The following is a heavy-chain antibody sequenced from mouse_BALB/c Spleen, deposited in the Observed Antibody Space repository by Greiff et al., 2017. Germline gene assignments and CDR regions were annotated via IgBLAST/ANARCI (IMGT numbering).Heavy chain of an antibody. V-gene: IGHV5-9-4*01. Sequence: EVQGVESGGGLVKPGGSLKLSCAASGFTFSSYAMSWVRQSPEKRLEWVAEISSGGSYTYYPDTVTGRFTISRDNAKNTLYLEMSSLRSEDTAMYYCARDPRGDYAMDYWGQGTSVTVSS. J-gene: IGHJ4*01. CDR1: GFTFSSYA. CDR3: ARDPRGDYAMDY. CDR2: ISSGGSYT.